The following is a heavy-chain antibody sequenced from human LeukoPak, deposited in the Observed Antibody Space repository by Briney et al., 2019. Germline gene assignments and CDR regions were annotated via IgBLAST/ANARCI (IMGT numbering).Heavy chain of an antibody. CDR1: GGSISSHY. J-gene: IGHJ6*03. CDR3: ARGAAFYGRHYYYYMDV. CDR2: IYYSGST. Sequence: SETLSLTCTVSGGSISSHYWSWIRQPPGKGLEWIGYIYYSGSTNYNPSLKSRVTISVDTSKNQFSLKLSSVTAADTAVYYCARGAAFYGRHYYYYMDVWGKGTTVTVSS. D-gene: IGHD4-17*01. V-gene: IGHV4-59*11.